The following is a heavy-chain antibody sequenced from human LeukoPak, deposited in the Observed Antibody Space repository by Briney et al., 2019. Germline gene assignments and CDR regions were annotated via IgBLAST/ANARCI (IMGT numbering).Heavy chain of an antibody. D-gene: IGHD3-16*01. J-gene: IGHJ6*03. CDR2: IYYSGST. CDR1: GFTFSSYSMN. CDR3: ARHGGHREGGAYYYMDV. Sequence: AGGSLRLSCAASGFTFSSYSMNWVRQPPGKGLEWIGSIYYSGSTYYNPSLKSRVTISVDTSKNQFSLKLSSVTAADTAVYYCARHGGHREGGAYYYMDVWGKGTTVTISS. V-gene: IGHV4-39*01.